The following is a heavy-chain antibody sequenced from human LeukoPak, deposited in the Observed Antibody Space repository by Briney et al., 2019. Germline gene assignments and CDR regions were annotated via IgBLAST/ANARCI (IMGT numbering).Heavy chain of an antibody. CDR2: ISYDGSNK. Sequence: PGRSLRLSCAASGINFRSYAMHWVRQAPGKGLEWVAVISYDGSNKYYADSVKGRFTISRDNSKNTLYLRMNSLRPEDTAVYYCTRAVWQQLRGYFDDWGQGTLVTVSS. J-gene: IGHJ4*02. CDR1: GINFRSYA. V-gene: IGHV3-30-3*01. D-gene: IGHD6-13*01. CDR3: TRAVWQQLRGYFDD.